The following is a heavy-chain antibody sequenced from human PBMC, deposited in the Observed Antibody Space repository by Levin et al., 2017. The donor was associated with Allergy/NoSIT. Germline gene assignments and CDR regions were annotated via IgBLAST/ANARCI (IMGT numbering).Heavy chain of an antibody. J-gene: IGHJ3*02. CDR2: INSDGSST. V-gene: IGHV3-74*01. Sequence: GGSLRLSCAASGFTFSSYWMHWVRQAPGKGLVWVSRINSDGSSTSYTDSVKGRFTISRDNAKNTLYLQMNSLRAEDTAVYYCATHITFGGVIVISANAFDIWGQGTMVTVSS. CDR1: GFTFSSYW. CDR3: ATHITFGGVIVISANAFDI. D-gene: IGHD3-16*02.